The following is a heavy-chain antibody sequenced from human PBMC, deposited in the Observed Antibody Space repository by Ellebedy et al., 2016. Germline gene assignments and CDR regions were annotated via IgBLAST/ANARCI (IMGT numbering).Heavy chain of an antibody. D-gene: IGHD1-1*01. CDR1: GFNFSDYY. CDR2: INNFTGTTGTT. CDR3: ARDREPDNFQYYMDV. J-gene: IGHJ6*03. Sequence: GESLKISXTASGFNFSDYYMSWIRQAPGKGLEWVAYINNFTGTTGTTYYADSVTGRFTVSRDNAKSTLFLQMNSLSAEDTALYYCARDREPDNFQYYMDVWGKGTMVTVSS. V-gene: IGHV3-11*01.